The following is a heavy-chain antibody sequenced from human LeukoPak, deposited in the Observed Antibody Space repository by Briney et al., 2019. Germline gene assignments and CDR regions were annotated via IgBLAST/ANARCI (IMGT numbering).Heavy chain of an antibody. V-gene: IGHV3-23*01. CDR2: LSGSGAST. Sequence: GGSLRLSCAASGFTFSTYAMSWVRQAPGKGLEWISALSGSGASTYCADSVKGRFTISRDNSKNTLYLQMNSLRAEDTAVYYCAKGGDYYYYYGMDVWGQGTSVTVSS. CDR3: AKGGDYYYYYGMDV. CDR1: GFTFSTYA. J-gene: IGHJ6*02.